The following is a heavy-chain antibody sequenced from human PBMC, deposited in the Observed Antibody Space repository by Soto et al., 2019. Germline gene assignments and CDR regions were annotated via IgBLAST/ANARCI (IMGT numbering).Heavy chain of an antibody. J-gene: IGHJ5*02. D-gene: IGHD6-13*01. Sequence: SETLCVRRTVVGGSIGSSGYCWGWIRQPPEKGLEWIGSIYYSGSTYYNPSLKSRVTISVDTSKNQFSLKLSSVTAADTAVYYCAGTFSLFSSSWYGIDPWGQGTLVTVSS. CDR3: AGTFSLFSSSWYGIDP. V-gene: IGHV4-39*01. CDR2: IYYSGST. CDR1: GGSIGSSGYC.